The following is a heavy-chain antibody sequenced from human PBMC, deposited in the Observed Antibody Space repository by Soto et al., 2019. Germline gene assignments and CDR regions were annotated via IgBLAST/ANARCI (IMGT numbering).Heavy chain of an antibody. CDR3: ARDKGEMTKDPFDY. V-gene: IGHV1-18*01. CDR2: VFPNTGAT. J-gene: IGHJ4*02. Sequence: ASVKVSCKASVSTFANYGISWVRQAPGQGLEWVGWVFPNTGATNYAQKFQDRVTMTTDTSTNTAYLELRSLRSDDTAVFYCARDKGEMTKDPFDYGGQGTPVTVSS. CDR1: VSTFANYG.